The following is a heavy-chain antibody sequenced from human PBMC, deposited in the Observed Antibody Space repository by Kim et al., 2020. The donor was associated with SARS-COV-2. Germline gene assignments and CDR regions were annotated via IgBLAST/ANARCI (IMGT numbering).Heavy chain of an antibody. CDR2: ISWNSGSI. CDR3: AKDRDGSGWLFDY. CDR1: GFTFGDYA. V-gene: IGHV3-9*01. J-gene: IGHJ4*02. D-gene: IGHD6-19*01. Sequence: GGSLRLSCAASGFTFGDYAMHWVRQAPGKGLEWVSGISWNSGSIGYADSVKGRFTISRDNTKNSLYLQMNSLRAEDTALYYCAKDRDGSGWLFDYWGQGTLVTVSS.